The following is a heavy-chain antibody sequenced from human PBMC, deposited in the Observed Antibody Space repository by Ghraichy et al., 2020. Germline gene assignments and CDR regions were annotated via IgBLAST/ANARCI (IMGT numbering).Heavy chain of an antibody. V-gene: IGHV4-59*01. CDR3: ARGKDYGAPNWFDP. Sequence: SQTPSLTCTVSGGSISTYCWSWIRQPPGKGLEWIGYIYYSGSTNYNPSLKSRVTISVDTSKNQFSLNLSSVSAADTAVYYCARGKDYGAPNWFDPWGQGTLVTVSS. CDR1: GGSISTYC. CDR2: IYYSGST. D-gene: IGHD4-17*01. J-gene: IGHJ5*02.